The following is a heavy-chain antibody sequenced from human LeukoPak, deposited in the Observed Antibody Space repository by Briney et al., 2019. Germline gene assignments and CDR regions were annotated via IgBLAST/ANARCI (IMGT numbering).Heavy chain of an antibody. D-gene: IGHD3-16*01. CDR1: GFTFSNYA. Sequence: GGSLRLSCAASGFTFSNYAMPWVRQAPGKGLEWVSTISGSGDSTYYSDSVKGRFTISRDNSENTLYLQLNSLRAEDTAVYYCAKGGWGTVLDYWGQGTLVTVSS. CDR2: ISGSGDST. V-gene: IGHV3-23*01. J-gene: IGHJ4*02. CDR3: AKGGWGTVLDY.